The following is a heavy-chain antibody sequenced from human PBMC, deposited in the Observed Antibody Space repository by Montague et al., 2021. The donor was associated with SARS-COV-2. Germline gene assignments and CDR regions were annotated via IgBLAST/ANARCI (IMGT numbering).Heavy chain of an antibody. Sequence: RLSWSASGFTFSSYWMSWVRQAPGEGLEWVANIEEDGSEKYYMDSVKGRFTTSRDNAKNSLSLQMNSLRAEDTAVYYCARERQDSSGWSTYWYFDLWGRGTLVTVSS. V-gene: IGHV3-7*01. CDR1: GFTFSSYW. CDR3: ARERQDSSGWSTYWYFDL. D-gene: IGHD6-19*01. CDR2: IEEDGSEK. J-gene: IGHJ2*01.